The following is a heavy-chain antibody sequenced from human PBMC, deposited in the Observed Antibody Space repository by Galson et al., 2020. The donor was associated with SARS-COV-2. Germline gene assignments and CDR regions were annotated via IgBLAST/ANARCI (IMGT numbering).Heavy chain of an antibody. V-gene: IGHV3-30-3*01. Sequence: GGSLRLSCEASGFAFSDYAMNWVRQAPGKGLEWVAIISFDGRNQQFAASVRGRFTISRDNFENTVFLQMNSLRVEDTAVYYCARDLYNPVAAAAGGGFYCWGQGSLVIVSS. CDR1: GFAFSDYA. J-gene: IGHJ4*02. CDR3: ARDLYNPVAAAAGGGFYC. CDR2: ISFDGRNQ. D-gene: IGHD3-10*01.